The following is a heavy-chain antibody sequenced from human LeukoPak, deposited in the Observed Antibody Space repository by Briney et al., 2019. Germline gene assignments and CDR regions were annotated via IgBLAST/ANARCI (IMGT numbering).Heavy chain of an antibody. CDR1: GGTFSSYT. J-gene: IGHJ4*02. CDR2: IIPILGIA. D-gene: IGHD3-22*01. CDR3: AIGGSYDSSGYPLVY. Sequence: ASVKVSCKASGGTFSSYTISWVRQAPGQGLEWMGRIIPILGIANYAQKFQGRVTITADKSTSTAYMELSSLRSEDTAVYYCAIGGSYDSSGYPLVYWGQGTLVTVSS. V-gene: IGHV1-69*02.